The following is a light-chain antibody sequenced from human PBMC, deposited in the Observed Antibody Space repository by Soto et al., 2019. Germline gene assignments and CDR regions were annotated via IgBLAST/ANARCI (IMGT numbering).Light chain of an antibody. CDR3: QQDYNLPT. CDR1: QTVSSHY. CDR2: AAS. V-gene: IGKV3D-7*01. J-gene: IGKJ2*01. Sequence: EIVMTQSPATLSLSPGERATLSCRASQTVSSHYISWYQKRPGQAPRLLIYAASTRATGIPARFRGSGSGTDFTLSISSLQPEDSAVYFCQQDYNLPTFGQGTKLEIK.